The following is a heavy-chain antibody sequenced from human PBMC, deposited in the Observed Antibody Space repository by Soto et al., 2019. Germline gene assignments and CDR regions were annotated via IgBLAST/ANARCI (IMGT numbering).Heavy chain of an antibody. V-gene: IGHV5-10-1*03. CDR3: VRHGNGTPFYFDF. CDR2: IDPSDSYT. D-gene: IGHD1-1*01. CDR1: GYSFINYW. Sequence: EVQLVQSGAEVKKPGESLRLSCRGSGYSFINYWISWVRQLPGKGLEWVGRIDPSDSYTVYCPSFQGHVTISIDTAINTAFLEWRSLQASDTAMYYCVRHGNGTPFYFDFWGRGTLVPVSS. J-gene: IGHJ4*02.